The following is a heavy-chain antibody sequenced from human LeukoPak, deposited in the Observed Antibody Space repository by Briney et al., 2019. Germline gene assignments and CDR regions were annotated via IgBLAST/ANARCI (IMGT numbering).Heavy chain of an antibody. Sequence: GALRLSCAASGLTFSSYNMNWVRQAPGKGLEWVSSITSSSTYIYYADSVKGRFTISRDNAKNSLYLQMNSPRAEDTAVYYCARDRGYCSGGSCYSAAFDIWGQGTMVTVSS. CDR3: ARDRGYCSGGSCYSAAFDI. CDR2: ITSSSTYI. J-gene: IGHJ3*02. V-gene: IGHV3-21*01. D-gene: IGHD2-15*01. CDR1: GLTFSSYN.